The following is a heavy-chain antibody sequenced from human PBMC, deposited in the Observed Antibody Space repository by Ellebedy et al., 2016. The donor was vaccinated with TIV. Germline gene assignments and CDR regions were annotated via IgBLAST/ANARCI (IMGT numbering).Heavy chain of an antibody. CDR3: GSSFLGELSLFSGNWFDP. CDR1: GGSISSSSYY. CDR2: IYYSGST. Sequence: MPSETLSLTCTVSGGSISSSSYYWGWIRQPPGKGLEWIGSIYYSGSTYYNPSLKSRVTISVDTSKNQFSLKLSSVTAADTAVYYCGSSFLGELSLFSGNWFDPWGQGTLVTVSS. V-gene: IGHV4-39*01. J-gene: IGHJ5*02. D-gene: IGHD3-16*02.